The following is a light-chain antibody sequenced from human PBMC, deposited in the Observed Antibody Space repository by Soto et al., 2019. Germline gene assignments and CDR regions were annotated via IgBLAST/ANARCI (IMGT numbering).Light chain of an antibody. CDR1: SSNIGSNT. V-gene: IGLV1-44*01. J-gene: IGLJ3*02. Sequence: QSVLTQPPSASGTPGQRVTISCSGSSSNIGSNTVNCYQQLPGTAPKLLIYSNNQRPSGVPDRFSGSKSGTSASLDISGLQSEDEADYYCAAWDDSLNGRVFGGGPTLTVL. CDR2: SNN. CDR3: AAWDDSLNGRV.